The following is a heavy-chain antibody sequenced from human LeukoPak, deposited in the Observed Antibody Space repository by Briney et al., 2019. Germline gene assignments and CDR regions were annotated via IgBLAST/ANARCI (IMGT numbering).Heavy chain of an antibody. CDR2: MNPNSGNT. V-gene: IGHV1-8*01. CDR1: GYTFTSYD. D-gene: IGHD3-3*01. Sequence: GASVKVSCKASGYTFTSYDINWVRQATGQGLEWMGWMNPNSGNTGYAQKFQGRVTMTRNTSISTAYMELSSLRSEDTAVYYCARGVEYYDFWSGYYMKNGMDVWGQGTTVTVSS. J-gene: IGHJ6*02. CDR3: ARGVEYYDFWSGYYMKNGMDV.